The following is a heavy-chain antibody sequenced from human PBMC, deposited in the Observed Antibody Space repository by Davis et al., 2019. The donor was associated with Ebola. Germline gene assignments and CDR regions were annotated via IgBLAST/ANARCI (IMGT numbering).Heavy chain of an antibody. CDR3: ARGRGRWLRSASIGY. CDR1: GGSISSSNW. Sequence: MPSETLSLTCAVSGGSISSSNWWSWVRQPPGKGLEWIGEIYHSGSTNYNPSLKSRVTISVDTSKNQFSLKLSSVTAADTAVYYCARGRGRWLRSASIGYWGQGTLVTVSS. V-gene: IGHV4-4*02. J-gene: IGHJ4*02. D-gene: IGHD5-12*01. CDR2: IYHSGST.